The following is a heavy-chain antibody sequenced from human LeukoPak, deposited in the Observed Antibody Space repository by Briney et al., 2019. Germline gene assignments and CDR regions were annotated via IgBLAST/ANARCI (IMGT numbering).Heavy chain of an antibody. CDR1: GYTFTDHP. D-gene: IGHD4-17*01. Sequence: GASVKVSCKVSGYTFTDHPMNWVRQAPGQGLEWMGWINTNTGNPTYAQGFTGRFVFSLGSSVSMAYLQIGSLQAEDTAVYYCARTTVTTYLFDYWGQGTLVTVSS. CDR3: ARTTVTTYLFDY. V-gene: IGHV7-4-1*04. J-gene: IGHJ4*02. CDR2: INTNTGNP.